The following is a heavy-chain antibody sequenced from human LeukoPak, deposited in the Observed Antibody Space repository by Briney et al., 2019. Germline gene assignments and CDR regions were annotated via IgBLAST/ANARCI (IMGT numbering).Heavy chain of an antibody. Sequence: GGSLRLSCAASGFTFSSYSMNWVRQAPGKGLEWVSSISSSSSYIYYAGSVKGRFTISRDNAKNSLYLQMNSLRAEDTAVYYCACACHAEDYWGQGTLVTVSS. V-gene: IGHV3-21*04. D-gene: IGHD1-14*01. CDR3: ACACHAEDY. CDR2: ISSSSSYI. J-gene: IGHJ4*02. CDR1: GFTFSSYS.